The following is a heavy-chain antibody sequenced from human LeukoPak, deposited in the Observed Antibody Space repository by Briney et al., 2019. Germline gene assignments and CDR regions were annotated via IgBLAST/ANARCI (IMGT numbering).Heavy chain of an antibody. CDR1: GGSISSGDYY. CDR3: ARGSYSSQTPLGI. CDR2: IYYSGST. D-gene: IGHD6-13*01. Sequence: PSETLSLTCTVSGGSISSGDYYWSWIRQPPGKGLEWIGYIYYSGSTNYNPSLKSRVTISVDTSKNQFSLKLGSVTAADTAVYYCARGSYSSQTPLGIWGQGTMVTVSS. V-gene: IGHV4-61*08. J-gene: IGHJ3*02.